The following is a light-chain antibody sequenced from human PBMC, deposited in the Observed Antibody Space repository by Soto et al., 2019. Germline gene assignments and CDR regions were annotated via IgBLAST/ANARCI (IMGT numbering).Light chain of an antibody. CDR3: QLYGSSPPRT. CDR2: GAS. CDR1: QSVSSTY. J-gene: IGKJ1*01. Sequence: EIVLTQSPGTLSLSPGERATLSCRASQSVSSTYLGWYQQKPGQAPRLLIYGASSRATGIPDRFSGSGSVTDFTLTIARLEPEDFAVYYCQLYGSSPPRTFGQGTKVEVK. V-gene: IGKV3-20*01.